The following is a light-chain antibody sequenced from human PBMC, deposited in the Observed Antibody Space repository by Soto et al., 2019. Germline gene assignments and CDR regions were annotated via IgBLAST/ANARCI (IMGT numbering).Light chain of an antibody. CDR3: CSYKAIGTRV. V-gene: IGLV2-14*03. J-gene: IGLJ1*01. Sequence: QHASSSEPAGRRITISCTGTSSYGGYYNYVSWYQQHPAKAPKLIIYDVGLRPSGVSDRFSGSKSGNTASLTISGLQPVDDADYYSCSYKAIGTRVFGTGT. CDR2: DVG. CDR1: SSYGGYYNY.